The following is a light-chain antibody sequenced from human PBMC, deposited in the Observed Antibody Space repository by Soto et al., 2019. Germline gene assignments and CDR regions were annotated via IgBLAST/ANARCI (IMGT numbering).Light chain of an antibody. J-gene: IGKJ4*01. CDR3: HQFNSYPLT. Sequence: AIQLTQSPSSLSASVGDRVTITCRASQAISSALAWYQQKPGRAPKLLIYDASTLGSGVPSRFNGSGSGTAFTLPISSLQREDCLTYYCHQFNSYPLTFGGGTKVEIK. CDR1: QAISSA. CDR2: DAS. V-gene: IGKV1-13*02.